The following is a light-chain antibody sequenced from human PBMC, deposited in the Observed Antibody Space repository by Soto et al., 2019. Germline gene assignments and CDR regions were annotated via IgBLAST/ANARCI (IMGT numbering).Light chain of an antibody. CDR2: TAS. CDR1: QPISDY. V-gene: IGKV1-39*01. CDR3: QQHYNTPRT. Sequence: DIQMTQSPSSLSASVGDRVTITCRTSQPISDYLNWYQQKPGKAPTLLIYTASNLQSGVPSRFGGSGSGTLFTLTISSLQPEDFATYYCQQHYNTPRTFGQGTRVEIK. J-gene: IGKJ1*01.